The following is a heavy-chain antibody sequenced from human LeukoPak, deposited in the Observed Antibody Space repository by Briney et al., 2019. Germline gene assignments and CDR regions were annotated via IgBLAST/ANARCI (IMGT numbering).Heavy chain of an antibody. D-gene: IGHD2-15*01. Sequence: SETLSLTCTVSGGSINSYFWSWIRQPPGKALEWIGYIYSSGSTSYNPSLKSRVTISVDTSKNQFSLNLSSVTAADTAVYYSARDSYSHGGTGYHFYLGYFDHWGRGTLVTVSS. CDR1: GGSINSYF. CDR2: IYSSGST. CDR3: ARDSYSHGGTGYHFYLGYFDH. V-gene: IGHV4-59*01. J-gene: IGHJ2*01.